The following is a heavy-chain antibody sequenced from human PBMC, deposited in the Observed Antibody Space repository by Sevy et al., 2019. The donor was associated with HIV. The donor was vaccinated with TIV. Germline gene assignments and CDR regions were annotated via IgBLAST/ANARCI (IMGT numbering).Heavy chain of an antibody. Sequence: GGSLRLSCAASGFTFSSYAMHWVRQAPGKGLEWVAVISYDGSNKYYADSVKGRFTISRDNSKNTLYLQMNSLRAEDXXXXXXXXXXXXXXXXXXXGSFDYWGQGTLVTVSS. CDR1: GFTFSSYA. CDR3: XXXXXXXXXXXXXGSFDY. J-gene: IGHJ4*02. CDR2: ISYDGSNK. V-gene: IGHV3-30-3*01.